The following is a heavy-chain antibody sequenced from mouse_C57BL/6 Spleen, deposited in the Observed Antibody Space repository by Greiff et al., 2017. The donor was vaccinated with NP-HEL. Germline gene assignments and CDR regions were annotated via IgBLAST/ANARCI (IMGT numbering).Heavy chain of an antibody. V-gene: IGHV1-5*01. Sequence: VHVKQSGTVLARPGASVKMSCKTSGYTFTSYWMHWVKQRPGQGLEWIGAIYPGNSDTSYNQKFKGKAKLTAVTSASTAYMELSSLTNEDSAVYYCTRWNYYGNYGFAYWGQGTLVTVSA. CDR3: TRWNYYGNYGFAY. CDR1: GYTFTSYW. CDR2: IYPGNSDT. D-gene: IGHD2-1*01. J-gene: IGHJ3*01.